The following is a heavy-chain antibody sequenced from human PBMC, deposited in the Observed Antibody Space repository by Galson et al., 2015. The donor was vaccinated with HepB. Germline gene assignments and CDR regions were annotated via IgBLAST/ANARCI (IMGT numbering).Heavy chain of an antibody. CDR2: ISGSGGST. Sequence: SLRLSCAASGFTFSSYAMSWVRQAPGKGLEWVSAISGSGGSTYYADSVKGRFTISRDNSKNTLYLQMNSLRAEDTAVYYCAKWFLLRPRVLGAFDIWGQGTMVTVSS. D-gene: IGHD3-22*01. CDR3: AKWFLLRPRVLGAFDI. V-gene: IGHV3-23*01. CDR1: GFTFSSYA. J-gene: IGHJ3*02.